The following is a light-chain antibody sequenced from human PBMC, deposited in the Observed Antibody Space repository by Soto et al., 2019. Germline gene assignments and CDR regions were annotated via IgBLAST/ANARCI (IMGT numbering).Light chain of an antibody. CDR2: KAS. Sequence: DIKRTQSPSTRSPSFGDRVTITCRASQSINNGLAWYQQKPGKAPKLFIFKASTLEIGVPSRFSGSGSGTEFTLSISSLQPDDFATYFCQQYESFPRTFGQGTKVEIK. V-gene: IGKV1-5*03. J-gene: IGKJ1*01. CDR3: QQYESFPRT. CDR1: QSINNG.